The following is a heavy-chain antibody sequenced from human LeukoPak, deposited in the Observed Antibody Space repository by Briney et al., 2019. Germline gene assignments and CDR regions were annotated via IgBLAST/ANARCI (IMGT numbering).Heavy chain of an antibody. V-gene: IGHV1-18*01. CDR2: ISAYNGNT. Sequence: ASVKVSCKASGYTFTSYGISWVRQAPGQGLEWMGWISAYNGNTNYAQKLQGRVTMTTDTSTSTAYMELRSLRSDDTAVYYCAREKEHCSSTSCYSGRRWFDPWGQGTLVTVSS. D-gene: IGHD2-2*02. CDR3: AREKEHCSSTSCYSGRRWFDP. CDR1: GYTFTSYG. J-gene: IGHJ5*02.